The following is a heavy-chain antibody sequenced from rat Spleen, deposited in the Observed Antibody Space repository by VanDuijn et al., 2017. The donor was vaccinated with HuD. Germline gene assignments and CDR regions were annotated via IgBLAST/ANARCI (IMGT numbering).Heavy chain of an antibody. Sequence: EVQLMESGGGLVQPGRSLKLSCAASGFTFSDYYMAWVRQAPKKGLEWVSSISTDGGSTYYPDSVKGRFTFSRDNAENTVYLQMDRLRSEDTATYYCARQRTLYYFDYWGQGVMVPVSS. J-gene: IGHJ2*01. D-gene: IGHD3-1*01. CDR1: GFTFSDYY. V-gene: IGHV5-25*01. CDR2: ISTDGGST. CDR3: ARQRTLYYFDY.